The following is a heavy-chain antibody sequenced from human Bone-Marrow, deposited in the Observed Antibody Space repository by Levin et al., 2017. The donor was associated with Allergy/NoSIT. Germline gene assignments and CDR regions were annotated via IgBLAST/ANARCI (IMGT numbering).Heavy chain of an antibody. V-gene: IGHV3-21*06. D-gene: IGHD6-19*01. Sequence: SCAASGFTFSSWSMSWVRQPPGKGLEWVSSISGTSRTIYYADSVKGRFTISRDNTKNLVYLQMNSLRADDTAMYYCAREATYSSGQRGDWFDPWGQGTLVTVSS. CDR1: GFTFSSWS. CDR2: ISGTSRTI. CDR3: AREATYSSGQRGDWFDP. J-gene: IGHJ5*02.